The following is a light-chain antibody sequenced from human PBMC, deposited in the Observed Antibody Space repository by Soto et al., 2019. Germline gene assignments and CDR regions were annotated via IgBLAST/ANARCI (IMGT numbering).Light chain of an antibody. CDR2: KAS. CDR3: QQYNSYPWT. CDR1: QTISSW. J-gene: IGKJ1*01. Sequence: DIQMTQSPSTLSASVGDRVTITCRASQTISSWLAWYQQKPGKAPKLLIYKASSLESGVSSRFSGSGSGTEFTLTISSLQSDDFATYYCQQYNSYPWTFGQGTMVEIK. V-gene: IGKV1-5*03.